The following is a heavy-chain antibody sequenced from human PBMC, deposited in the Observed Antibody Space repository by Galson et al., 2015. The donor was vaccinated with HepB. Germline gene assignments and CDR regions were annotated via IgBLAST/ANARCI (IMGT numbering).Heavy chain of an antibody. D-gene: IGHD6-19*01. V-gene: IGHV3-73*01. J-gene: IGHJ4*02. CDR1: GFAFSGSA. CDR3: TRLGDFSGYSSR. Sequence: LRLSCAASGFAFSGSAIHWVRQASGKGPEWVGRIRSKTTNYATSYVPSLKGRFTISRDDSKNMAYLHIKSLKTEDTAVYYCTRLGDFSGYSSRWGQGTLVTVSA. CDR2: IRSKTTNYAT.